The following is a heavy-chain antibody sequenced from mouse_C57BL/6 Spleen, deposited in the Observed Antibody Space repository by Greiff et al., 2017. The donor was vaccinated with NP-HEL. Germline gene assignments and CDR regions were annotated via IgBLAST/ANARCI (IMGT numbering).Heavy chain of an antibody. J-gene: IGHJ2*01. CDR3: ARSSFDGWYYFDY. V-gene: IGHV1-81*01. D-gene: IGHD2-3*01. Sequence: QVQLQQSGAELARPGASVTLSCKASGYTFTSYGISWVKQRTGQGLEWIGEIYPRSGNTYYNEKFKGKATLTADKSSSTAYMELRSLTSEDSAVYFCARSSFDGWYYFDYWGQGTTLTVSS. CDR2: IYPRSGNT. CDR1: GYTFTSYG.